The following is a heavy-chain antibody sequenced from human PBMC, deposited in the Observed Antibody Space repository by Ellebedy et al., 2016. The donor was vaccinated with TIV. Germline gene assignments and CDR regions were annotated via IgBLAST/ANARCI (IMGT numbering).Heavy chain of an antibody. CDR2: ISGSGNST. CDR1: GFTFSSYV. J-gene: IGHJ3*02. D-gene: IGHD2-15*01. V-gene: IGHV3-23*01. CDR3: ARCVVAHAAFDI. Sequence: GESLKISCAGSGFTFSSYVMSWVRQAPGKGLECVASISGSGNSTYYADSVKGRFTISRGNSKNTLYPQMNSLRAEDTAVYYCARCVVAHAAFDIWGQGTMVTVSS.